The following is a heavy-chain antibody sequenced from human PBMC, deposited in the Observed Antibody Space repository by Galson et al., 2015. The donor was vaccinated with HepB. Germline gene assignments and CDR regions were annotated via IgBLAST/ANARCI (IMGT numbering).Heavy chain of an antibody. CDR3: ARGKAAAGTKDAFDI. Sequence: SVKVSCKASRYTFTSYYMHWVRQAPGQGLEWMGIINPSGGSTSYAQKLQGRVTMTRDTSTSTVYMELSSLRSEDTAVYYCARGKAAAGTKDAFDIWGQGTMVTVSS. D-gene: IGHD6-13*01. CDR1: RYTFTSYY. CDR2: INPSGGST. V-gene: IGHV1-46*04. J-gene: IGHJ3*02.